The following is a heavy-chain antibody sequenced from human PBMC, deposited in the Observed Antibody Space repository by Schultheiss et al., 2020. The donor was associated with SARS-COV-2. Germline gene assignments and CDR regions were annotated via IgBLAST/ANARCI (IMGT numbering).Heavy chain of an antibody. V-gene: IGHV1-69*05. CDR2: IIPIFGTA. CDR1: GGTFSSYA. CDR3: ARAGGYYYYYYGMDV. J-gene: IGHJ6*02. Sequence: SVKVSCKASGGTFSSYAISWVRQAPGQGLEWMGGIIPIFGTANYAQKFQGRVTMTTDTSTSTAYMELRSLRSDDTAVYYCARAGGYYYYYYGMDVWGQGTTVTVSS.